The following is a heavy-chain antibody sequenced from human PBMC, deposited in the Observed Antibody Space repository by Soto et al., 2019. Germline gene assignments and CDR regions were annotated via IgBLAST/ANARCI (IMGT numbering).Heavy chain of an antibody. Sequence: QLRLQESGSGLLKPSQTLSLTCAVSGGSVSSGDFSWCWIRQPPGKGLEWVGYIYHSGTTYYHPSLMRRLTISLYGCNNQFSLKLASGTAAESAVYFCARSRSWEGLGFWGQGALVTVS. CDR1: GGSVSSGDFS. CDR3: ARSRSWEGLGF. J-gene: IGHJ3*01. CDR2: IYHSGTT. D-gene: IGHD1-26*01. V-gene: IGHV4-30-2*01.